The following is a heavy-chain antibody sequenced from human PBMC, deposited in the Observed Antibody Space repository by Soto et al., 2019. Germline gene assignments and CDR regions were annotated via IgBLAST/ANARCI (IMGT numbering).Heavy chain of an antibody. CDR3: ARVLSGSSLFDY. D-gene: IGHD1-26*01. V-gene: IGHV4-59*01. Sequence: QLQESGPGLVKPSETLSLTCTVSGGSIISDYWSWIRQPPGKGLEWIGYISYSGSTNYNPSLKSLVTISVDTSKNQFSRKLFSVTAADTAVYYCARVLSGSSLFDYWGQGTLVTVSS. CDR1: GGSIISDY. CDR2: ISYSGST. J-gene: IGHJ4*02.